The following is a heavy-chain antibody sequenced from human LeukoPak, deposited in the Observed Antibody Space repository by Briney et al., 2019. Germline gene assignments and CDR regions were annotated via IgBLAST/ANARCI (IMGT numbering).Heavy chain of an antibody. CDR3: ARDISASSGWYGYFDL. CDR2: ISAYNGNT. J-gene: IGHJ2*01. D-gene: IGHD6-19*01. V-gene: IGHV1-18*01. CDR1: GYTFTSYG. Sequence: ASVKVSCKASGYTFTSYGISWVRQAPGQGLEWMGWISAYNGNTNYAQRLQGRVTMTTDTSTSTAYMELRGLRSDDTAVYYCARDISASSGWYGYFDLWGRGTLVTVSS.